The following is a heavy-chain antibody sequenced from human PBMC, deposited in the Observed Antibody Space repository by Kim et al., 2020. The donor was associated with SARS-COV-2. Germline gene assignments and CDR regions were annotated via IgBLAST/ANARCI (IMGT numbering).Heavy chain of an antibody. D-gene: IGHD3-10*01. Sequence: ASVKVSCKASGYTFTSSHIQWVRQAPGQGLEWMGIINPSGGSTIYAQKLQGRVTMTRDTSTGTAYMELSSLRSEDTALYYCARGTWGGGGWGYGSGQYNRVDPWGQGTLVTVSS. CDR2: INPSGGST. CDR3: ARGTWGGGGWGYGSGQYNRVDP. V-gene: IGHV1-46*03. CDR1: GYTFTSSH. J-gene: IGHJ5*02.